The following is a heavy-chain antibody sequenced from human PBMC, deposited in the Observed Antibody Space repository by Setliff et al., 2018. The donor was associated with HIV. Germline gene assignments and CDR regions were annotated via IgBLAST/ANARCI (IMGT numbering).Heavy chain of an antibody. J-gene: IGHJ4*02. CDR3: TTLKDSSSWYVRYFDY. Sequence: PGGSLRLSCAASGFTFSNAWMSWVRQAPGKGLEWVGRIKSKTDSGTTDYAAPVKGRFTISRDDSKNTLYLQMYSLKTEDTAVYYCTTLKDSSSWYVRYFDYWGQGTLVTVSS. V-gene: IGHV3-15*01. D-gene: IGHD6-13*01. CDR1: GFTFSNAW. CDR2: IKSKTDSGTT.